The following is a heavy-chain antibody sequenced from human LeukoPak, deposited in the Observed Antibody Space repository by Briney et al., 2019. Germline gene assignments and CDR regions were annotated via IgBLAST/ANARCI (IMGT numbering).Heavy chain of an antibody. Sequence: GGSLRLSCVASGFTFSSYAMSWVRKTPGKGLEWVSVISNSAGNSYYADSVKGRFTISRDNAKNSLYLQMNSLRAEDTAVYYCARAVTPGPLWGQATLVTVSS. CDR3: ARAVTPGPL. J-gene: IGHJ1*01. CDR1: GFTFSSYA. D-gene: IGHD4-17*01. V-gene: IGHV3-23*01. CDR2: ISNSAGNS.